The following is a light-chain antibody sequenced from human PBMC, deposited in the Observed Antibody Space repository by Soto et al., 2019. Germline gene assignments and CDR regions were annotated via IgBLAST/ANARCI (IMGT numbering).Light chain of an antibody. Sequence: EIVMTQSPATLSVSPGERATLSSRASKSVSSSLAWYQQKPGQAPRLLIYGASTRATGIPARFSGSGSGTEFTLTISSLQSEDFAVYYCQQYNNLPHTFGQGTKLEI. CDR1: KSVSSS. CDR3: QQYNNLPHT. J-gene: IGKJ2*01. CDR2: GAS. V-gene: IGKV3-15*01.